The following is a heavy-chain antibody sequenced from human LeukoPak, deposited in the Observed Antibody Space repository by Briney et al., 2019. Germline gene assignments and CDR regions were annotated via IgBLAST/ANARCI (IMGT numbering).Heavy chain of an antibody. CDR2: IKSDGSST. J-gene: IGHJ4*02. D-gene: IGHD3-22*01. CDR1: GFSFSTYW. V-gene: IGHV3-74*01. CDR3: ARYYYDSSRGAY. Sequence: GGSLRLSCAASGFSFSTYWMHWVRQAPGKGLVWVSRIKSDGSSTTYADSVKGRFTVSRDNARNTLYLQMNSLRAEDTAVYYCARYYYDSSRGAYWGQGTLVTVSS.